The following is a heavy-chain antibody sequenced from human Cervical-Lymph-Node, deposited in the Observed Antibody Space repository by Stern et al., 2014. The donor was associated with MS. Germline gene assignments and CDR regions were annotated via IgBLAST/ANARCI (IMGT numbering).Heavy chain of an antibody. D-gene: IGHD3-10*01. V-gene: IGHV4-59*01. CDR1: GGSIRSYY. Sequence: QVQLQESGPGLVKPSETLSLTCTVSGGSIRSYYWSWIRQPPGKGLEWIGYIYYSGTTNYNPSLKNRVTISVDTSKKQFSLKLSPGAAGDKGVFFCARERGEVPANWFGPRGQGTLVSVSS. CDR2: IYYSGTT. J-gene: IGHJ5*02. CDR3: ARERGEVPANWFGP.